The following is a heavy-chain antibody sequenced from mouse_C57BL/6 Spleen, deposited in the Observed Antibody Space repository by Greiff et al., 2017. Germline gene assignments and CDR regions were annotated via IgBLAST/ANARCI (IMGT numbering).Heavy chain of an antibody. CDR3: ARRDYYGSSSFDY. D-gene: IGHD1-1*01. J-gene: IGHJ2*01. V-gene: IGHV3-6*01. Sequence: DVQLQESGPGLVKPSQSLSLTCSVTGYSITSGYYWNWIRQFPGNKLEWMGYISYDGSNNYNPSLKNRISITRDTSKNQFFLKLNSVTTEDTATYYCARRDYYGSSSFDYWGQGTTLTVSS. CDR1: GYSITSGYY. CDR2: ISYDGSN.